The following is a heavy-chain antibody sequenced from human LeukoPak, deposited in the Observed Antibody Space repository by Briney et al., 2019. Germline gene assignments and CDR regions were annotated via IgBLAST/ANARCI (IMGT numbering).Heavy chain of an antibody. CDR2: IYYSGST. V-gene: IGHV4-59*01. CDR3: ARVRYGDCFDY. Sequence: PSGTLSLTCTVSGGSISSYYWSWIRQPPGKGLEWIGYIYYSGSTNYNPSLKSRVTISVDTSKNQFSLKLSSVTAADTAVYYCARVRYGDCFDYWGQGTLVTVSS. CDR1: GGSISSYY. D-gene: IGHD4-17*01. J-gene: IGHJ4*02.